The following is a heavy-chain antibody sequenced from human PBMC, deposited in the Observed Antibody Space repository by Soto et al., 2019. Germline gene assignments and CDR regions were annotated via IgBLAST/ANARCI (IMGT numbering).Heavy chain of an antibody. D-gene: IGHD6-19*01. CDR2: IKQDGSEK. CDR1: GFTFSGYW. CDR3: ARGKEFKGRGWYAKGYFDL. V-gene: IGHV3-7*01. J-gene: IGHJ2*01. Sequence: EVQLVESGGGLVQPGGSLRLSCAASGFTFSGYWMSWVRQAPGKGLEWVANIKQDGSEKYYVDSVKGRFTISRDNDKNSLYLQMDSLRAEDTAVYYCARGKEFKGRGWYAKGYFDLWGRGTLVTVSS.